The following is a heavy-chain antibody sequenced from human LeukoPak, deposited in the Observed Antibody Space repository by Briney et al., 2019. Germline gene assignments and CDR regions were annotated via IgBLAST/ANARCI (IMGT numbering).Heavy chain of an antibody. J-gene: IGHJ4*02. CDR2: ISGSGVST. CDR1: GFTFSSYA. CDR3: AKDERNWNYNLASQTYD. Sequence: GGSLRLSCAASGFTFSSYAMSWVRQAPGKGLEWVSAISGSGVSTYYADSVKGRFTASRDNSKNTLYLQMSSLRAEDTAVYYCAKDERNWNYNLASQTYDWGQGTLVTVSS. D-gene: IGHD1-7*01. V-gene: IGHV3-23*01.